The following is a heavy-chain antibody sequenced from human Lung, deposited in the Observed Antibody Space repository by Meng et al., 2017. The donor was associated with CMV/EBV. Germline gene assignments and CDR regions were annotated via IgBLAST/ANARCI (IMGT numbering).Heavy chain of an antibody. CDR3: ARPLAVDPPQGIYSFAMDF. Sequence: GESLSLSXAVSGFCLSSYSMNWVRHAPGTGLEWVSSISSTNYTYVYYADSVKGRFTISRDNAENPVYLHMNSLRVEDTAVYYCARPLAVDPPQGIYSFAMDFWGQGTTVTVSS. CDR2: ISSTNYTYV. V-gene: IGHV3-21*01. D-gene: IGHD5-18*01. J-gene: IGHJ6*02. CDR1: GFCLSSYS.